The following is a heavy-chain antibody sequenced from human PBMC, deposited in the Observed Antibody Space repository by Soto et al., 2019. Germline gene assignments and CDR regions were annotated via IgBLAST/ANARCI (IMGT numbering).Heavy chain of an antibody. CDR3: AQIGTYLRMDV. V-gene: IGHV3-48*01. D-gene: IGHD3-10*01. Sequence: EVQLVESGGGLVQPGGSLRLSCAVSGFTFSSYSMNWVRQAPGKGLEWVSYISSGSGTTYYADSVKGRFSISRDNANNSLYLQMNSLRVEDTAVYYCAQIGTYLRMDVWGQGTTVTVSS. J-gene: IGHJ6*02. CDR2: ISSGSGTT. CDR1: GFTFSSYS.